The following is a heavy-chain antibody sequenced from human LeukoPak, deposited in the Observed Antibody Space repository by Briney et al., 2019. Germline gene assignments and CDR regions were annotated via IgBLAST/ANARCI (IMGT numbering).Heavy chain of an antibody. D-gene: IGHD6-6*01. CDR1: GDSINSYY. V-gene: IGHV4-4*07. CDR2: IYTSGST. CDR3: ARYSSSSAFDY. Sequence: SSETLSLTCTVSGDSINSYYWTWIRQPAGKGLEWIGRIYTSGSTNYNPSLKSRVTMSVDTSKNQFSLKLSSVTAADTAVYYCARYSSSSAFDYWGQGTLVTVSS. J-gene: IGHJ4*02.